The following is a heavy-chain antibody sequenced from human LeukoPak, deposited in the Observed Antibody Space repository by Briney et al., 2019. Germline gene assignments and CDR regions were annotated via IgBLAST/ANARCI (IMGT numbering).Heavy chain of an antibody. D-gene: IGHD3-22*01. V-gene: IGHV4-31*11. J-gene: IGHJ4*02. CDR2: IYYSGST. CDR1: GGSFSGYY. Sequence: PSETLSLTCAVYGGSFSGYYWSWIRQHPGKGLEWIGYIYYSGSTYYNPSLRSRVTISVDTSKNQFSLKLSSVTAADTAVYYCARATYYYDSSGYYPYYFDYWGQGTLVTVSS. CDR3: ARATYYYDSSGYYPYYFDY.